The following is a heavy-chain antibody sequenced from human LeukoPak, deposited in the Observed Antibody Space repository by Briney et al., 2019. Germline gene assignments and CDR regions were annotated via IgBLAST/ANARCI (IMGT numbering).Heavy chain of an antibody. D-gene: IGHD3-22*01. CDR3: PRSSDDYDSSVCYH. V-gene: IGHV1-8*01. CDR1: GYTLTSYD. CDR2: VNLNSGNK. Sequence: SSVKVSRKTSGYTLTSYDLNWVRQATGQGVEWMGWVNLNSGNKGFPQKFQGRATITMDPPISTAYIYLNSLPSQYTPVYYCPRSSDDYDSSVCYHWRQGTVV. J-gene: IGHJ4*02.